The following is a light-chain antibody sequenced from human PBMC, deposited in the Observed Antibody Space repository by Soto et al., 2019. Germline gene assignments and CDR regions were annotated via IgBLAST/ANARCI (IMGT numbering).Light chain of an antibody. J-gene: IGLJ2*01. V-gene: IGLV1-51*01. CDR1: SSNIGNNY. Sequence: QSALTQPPSGSAAPGQKVTISCSGSSSNIGNNYVSWYQQLPGTAPKLLIYDNSKRPSGIPDRFSGSKSGTSATLGITGLQTGDEADYYCETWDSSLSAVVFGGGTKVTVL. CDR3: ETWDSSLSAVV. CDR2: DNS.